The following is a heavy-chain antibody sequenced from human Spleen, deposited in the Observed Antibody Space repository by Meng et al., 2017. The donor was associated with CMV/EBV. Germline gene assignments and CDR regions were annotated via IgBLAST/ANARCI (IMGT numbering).Heavy chain of an antibody. CDR2: ISTSSSYI. CDR3: GRVPGVGMSFYYGLDV. J-gene: IGHJ6*02. Sequence: GGSLRLSCAGTGFTFSRYSMNWVRQAPGKGLEWVSCISTSSSYIYYADSVKGRFTISRDNAKNSLYLQMNSLRAEDTAVYYCGRVPGVGMSFYYGLDVWGRGTTVTVSS. D-gene: IGHD3-3*01. CDR1: GFTFSRYS. V-gene: IGHV3-21*01.